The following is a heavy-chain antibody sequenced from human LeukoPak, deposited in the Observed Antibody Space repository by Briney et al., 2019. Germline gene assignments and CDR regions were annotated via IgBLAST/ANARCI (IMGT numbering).Heavy chain of an antibody. Sequence: SETLSLTCTVSGGSISSYYWSWIRQPPGKGLEWIGYIYYSGSTNYNPSLKSRVTISVDTSKNQFSLKLSSVTAADTAVYYCASASYYDFWSGYWYSAFDIWGQGTMVTVSS. J-gene: IGHJ3*02. D-gene: IGHD3-3*01. CDR3: ASASYYDFWSGYWYSAFDI. V-gene: IGHV4-59*01. CDR2: IYYSGST. CDR1: GGSISSYY.